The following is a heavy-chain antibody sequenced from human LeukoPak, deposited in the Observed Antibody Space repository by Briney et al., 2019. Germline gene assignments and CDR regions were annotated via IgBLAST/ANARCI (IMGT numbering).Heavy chain of an antibody. CDR2: IYYSGST. CDR1: GGSISSYY. D-gene: IGHD3-10*01. CDR3: ASSDMVRGVIIRIDFDY. J-gene: IGHJ4*02. V-gene: IGHV4-59*01. Sequence: PSETLSLTCTVSGGSISSYYWSWIRQPPGKGQEWIGYIYYSGSTNYNPSLKSRVTISVDTSKNQFSLKLSSVTAADTAVYYCASSDMVRGVIIRIDFDYWGQGTLVTVSS.